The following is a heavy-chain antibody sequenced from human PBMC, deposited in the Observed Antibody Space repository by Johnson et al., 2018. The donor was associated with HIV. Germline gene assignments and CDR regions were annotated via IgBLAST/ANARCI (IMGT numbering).Heavy chain of an antibody. D-gene: IGHD6-19*01. CDR3: ARDWGLYSSGGYVDAFDI. V-gene: IGHV3-30-3*01. Sequence: QVQLVESGGGVVQPGRSLRLSCAASGFTFSSYAMHWVRQAPGKGLEWVAVISYDGSNKYYADSVKGRFTISRDNSKNTLYLQMNSLRAEDTAVYYCARDWGLYSSGGYVDAFDIWGQGTMVTVSS. J-gene: IGHJ3*02. CDR2: ISYDGSNK. CDR1: GFTFSSYA.